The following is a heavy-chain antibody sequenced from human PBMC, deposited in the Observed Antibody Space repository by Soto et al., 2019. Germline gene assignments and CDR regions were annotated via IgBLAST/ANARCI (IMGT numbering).Heavy chain of an antibody. Sequence: QVQLQESGPGLVRPSQTLSLTCTVSGGSISSDHYHWTWIRQTPGTGLEWIGYIHYSGSVYYNPSLQSRVTTSVDTSKNLFSLKLSSVTAADTAVYFCVREDDGGDRDYYGLDVWGQGTTVTVSS. CDR2: IHYSGSV. D-gene: IGHD4-17*01. V-gene: IGHV4-30-4*01. CDR1: GGSISSDHYH. J-gene: IGHJ6*02. CDR3: VREDDGGDRDYYGLDV.